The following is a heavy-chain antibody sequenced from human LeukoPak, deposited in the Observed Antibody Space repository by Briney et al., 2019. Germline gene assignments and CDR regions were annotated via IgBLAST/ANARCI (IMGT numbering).Heavy chain of an antibody. CDR2: ISSSGTTI. CDR3: ATGSYGDYFFDF. J-gene: IGHJ4*02. V-gene: IGHV3-48*03. CDR1: GFTFSSYE. D-gene: IGHD4-17*01. Sequence: GGSLRLSCAASGFTFSSYEMSWVRQAPGKGLEWVSYISSSGTTIYYADSVRGRFTISRDNAKNSLYLQTNSLRADDTAVYYCATGSYGDYFFDFWGQGTLVTVSS.